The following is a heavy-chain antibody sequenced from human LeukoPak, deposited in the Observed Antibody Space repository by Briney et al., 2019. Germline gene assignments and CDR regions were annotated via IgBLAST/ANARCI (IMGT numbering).Heavy chain of an antibody. Sequence: SETLSLTCTVSDGSISSGHYYWNWVRQPAGKGLEWIGRIYTSGSTNYNPSLKSRVTMSVDTSKNQFSLKLSSVTAADTAVYYCARDSSYGEVDYWGQGTLVTVSS. CDR3: ARDSSYGEVDY. D-gene: IGHD4-17*01. CDR1: DGSISSGHYY. V-gene: IGHV4-61*02. J-gene: IGHJ4*02. CDR2: IYTSGST.